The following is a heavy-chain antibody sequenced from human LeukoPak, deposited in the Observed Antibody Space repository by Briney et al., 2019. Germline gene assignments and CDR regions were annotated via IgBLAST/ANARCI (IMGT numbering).Heavy chain of an antibody. CDR2: ISGSGGST. CDR3: AKVGGSYDY. D-gene: IGHD3-16*01. J-gene: IGHJ4*02. CDR1: GFAFSSYA. V-gene: IGHV3-23*01. Sequence: GESLKISCAASGFAFSSYAMSWVRQAPGKGLEWVSAISGSGGSTYYADSVKGRFTISRDNSKNTLYLQMNSLRAEDTAVYYCAKVGGSYDYWGQGTLVTVSS.